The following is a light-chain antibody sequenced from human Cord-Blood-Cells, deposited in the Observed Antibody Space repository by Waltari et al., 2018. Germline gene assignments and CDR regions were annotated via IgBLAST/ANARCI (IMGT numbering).Light chain of an antibody. V-gene: IGKV3-11*01. J-gene: IGKJ1*01. CDR3: QQRSNWPWT. CDR1: QSVSSY. Sequence: DIVLTQSPATLSLSPGERATLSCRASQSVSSYLAWYQQKPGQAPRLLIYDASNRATGIPARFSGSGSGTDFTLTISSLEPEDFAVYYCQQRSNWPWTLGQGTKVEIK. CDR2: DAS.